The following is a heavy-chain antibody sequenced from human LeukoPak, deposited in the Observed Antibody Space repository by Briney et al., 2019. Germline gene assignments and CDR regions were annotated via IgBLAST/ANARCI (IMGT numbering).Heavy chain of an antibody. J-gene: IGHJ5*02. Sequence: GGSLRLSCAASGFTFSNAWMNWVRQAPGKGLEWVSSISSSSDYIYYADSVKGRFTISRDNAKNSLYLQMNSLRAEDTALYYCVRIPNSANFPNWFDPLGQGTLVTVSS. CDR1: GFTFSNAW. CDR2: ISSSSDYI. CDR3: VRIPNSANFPNWFDP. V-gene: IGHV3-21*01. D-gene: IGHD4/OR15-4a*01.